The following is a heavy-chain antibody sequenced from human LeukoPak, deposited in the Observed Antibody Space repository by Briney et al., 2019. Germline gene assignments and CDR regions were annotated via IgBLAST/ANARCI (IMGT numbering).Heavy chain of an antibody. D-gene: IGHD6-13*01. V-gene: IGHV3-33*01. CDR2: IWYDGSNK. CDR3: ARDLYSSSWFDY. Sequence: PGRSLRLSCAAPGFTFSSYGTHWVRQAPGKGLEWVAVIWYDGSNKYYADSVKGRFTISRDNSKNTLYLQMNSLRAEDTAVYYCARDLYSSSWFDYWGQGTLVTVSS. CDR1: GFTFSSYG. J-gene: IGHJ4*02.